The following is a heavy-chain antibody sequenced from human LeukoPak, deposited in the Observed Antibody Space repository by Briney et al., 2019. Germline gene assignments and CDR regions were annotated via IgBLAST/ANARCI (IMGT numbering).Heavy chain of an antibody. V-gene: IGHV3-20*01. J-gene: IGHJ4*02. CDR2: INWNGGST. Sequence: PGRSLRLSCAASGFTFDDYGMSWVRQAPGKGLEWVSGINWNGGSTGYADSVKGRFTISRDNAKNSLYLQMNSLRAEDTALYHCARVGYSGYDGEDYWGQGTLVTASS. D-gene: IGHD5-12*01. CDR1: GFTFDDYG. CDR3: ARVGYSGYDGEDY.